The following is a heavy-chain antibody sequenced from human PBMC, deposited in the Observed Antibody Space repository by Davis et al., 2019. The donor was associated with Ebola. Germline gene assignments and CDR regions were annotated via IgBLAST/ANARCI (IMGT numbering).Heavy chain of an antibody. D-gene: IGHD3-22*01. V-gene: IGHV1-46*01. CDR2: INPSGGST. J-gene: IGHJ5*02. CDR1: GYTFTSYY. Sequence: ASVKVSCKASGYTFTSYYMHWVRQAPGQGLEWMGIINPSGGSTSYAQKFQGRVTITADKSTSTAYMELSSLRSEDTAVYYCARDVTMIVGGWFDPWGQGTLVTVSS. CDR3: ARDVTMIVGGWFDP.